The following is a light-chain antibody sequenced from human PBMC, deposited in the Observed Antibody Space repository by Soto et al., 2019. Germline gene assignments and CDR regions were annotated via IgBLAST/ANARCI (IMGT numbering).Light chain of an antibody. CDR2: KTS. Sequence: DIHMTQSPSTLSASVGDRVTITCRASQSLNMWLAGYQQKPGKAPNLLIYKTSSLESGVPSRFSGSGSGTEFTLTISSLQPDDFAPYYCQHWTDYSWTFGQGTKVEV. CDR3: QHWTDYSWT. J-gene: IGKJ1*01. CDR1: QSLNMW. V-gene: IGKV1-5*03.